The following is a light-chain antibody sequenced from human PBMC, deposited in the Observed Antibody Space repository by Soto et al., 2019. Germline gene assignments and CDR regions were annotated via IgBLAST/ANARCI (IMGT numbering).Light chain of an antibody. Sequence: QSALTQPASVSGSPGLSITISCTGTSSDVGGYNYVSWYQHHPGKAPKLMIYEVSNRPSGVSNRFSGSKSGNTASLTISALQAEDEADYYCSSYTSSSTLVVFGGGTKLTVL. CDR3: SSYTSSSTLVV. J-gene: IGLJ2*01. CDR2: EVS. CDR1: SSDVGGYNY. V-gene: IGLV2-14*01.